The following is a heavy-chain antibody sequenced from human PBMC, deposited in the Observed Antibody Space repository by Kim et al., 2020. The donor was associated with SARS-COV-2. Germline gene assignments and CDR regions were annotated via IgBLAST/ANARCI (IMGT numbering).Heavy chain of an antibody. CDR2: IWYDGSNK. CDR3: ARDQRGSYNYYYYGMDV. V-gene: IGHV3-33*01. CDR1: GFTFSSYG. J-gene: IGHJ6*02. D-gene: IGHD1-26*01. Sequence: GGSLRLSCAASGFTFSSYGMHWVRQAPGKGLEWVAVIWYDGSNKYYADSVKGRFTISRDNSKNTLYLQMNSLRAEDTAVYYCARDQRGSYNYYYYGMDVWGQGTTVTVSS.